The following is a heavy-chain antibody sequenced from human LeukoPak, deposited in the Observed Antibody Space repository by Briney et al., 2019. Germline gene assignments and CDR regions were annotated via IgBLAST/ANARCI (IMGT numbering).Heavy chain of an antibody. V-gene: IGHV4-39*01. CDR2: IYYSGTT. CDR3: AVGNCPTTSCYPGVAFDI. CDR1: GGSISSRSSY. D-gene: IGHD2-2*01. Sequence: SGTLSLTCSVSGGSISSRSSYWGWIRQPPGKGLEWIGTIYYSGTTYYNPSLKSRVTISADTSKNQFSLKLTSVTAADTAVYYCAVGNCPTTSCYPGVAFDIWGQGTMVTVSS. J-gene: IGHJ3*02.